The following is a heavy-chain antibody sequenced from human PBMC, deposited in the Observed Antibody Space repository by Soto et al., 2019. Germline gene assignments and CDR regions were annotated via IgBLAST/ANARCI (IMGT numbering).Heavy chain of an antibody. CDR2: INPNSGGT. Sequence: QVQLVQSGAEVKKPGASVKVSCKASGYTFTGYYMHWVRQAPGQGLEWMGWINPNSGGTNCAQKFQGRVTMTRDTSISTAYMELSSLRSDDTAVYYCARGLAAAGRPYFGYWGQGTLVTVSS. CDR1: GYTFTGYY. V-gene: IGHV1-2*02. D-gene: IGHD6-13*01. CDR3: ARGLAAAGRPYFGY. J-gene: IGHJ4*02.